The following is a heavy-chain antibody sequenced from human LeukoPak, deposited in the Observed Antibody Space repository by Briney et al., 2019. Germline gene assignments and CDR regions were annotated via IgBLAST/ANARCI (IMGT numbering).Heavy chain of an antibody. Sequence: ASVKDSCKASGYTFTTYCMHWVRPPPGQGVEWMGIINSSGGTTSYAQKFQGRVAMTRDTSTSTVYMELSSLRSEDTAVYYCARDYRFRSSDYYYPLDYWGQGTLVTVSS. CDR1: GYTFTTYC. V-gene: IGHV1-46*01. CDR2: INSSGGTT. J-gene: IGHJ4*02. CDR3: ARDYRFRSSDYYYPLDY. D-gene: IGHD3-22*01.